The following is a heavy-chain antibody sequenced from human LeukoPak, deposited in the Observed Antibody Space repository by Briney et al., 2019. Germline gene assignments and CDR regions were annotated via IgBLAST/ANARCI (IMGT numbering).Heavy chain of an antibody. CDR3: ARVDKDSSGWYNWFDP. CDR1: GYTFTDYY. CDR2: IIPIFGTA. J-gene: IGHJ5*02. D-gene: IGHD6-19*01. V-gene: IGHV1-69*13. Sequence: ASVKVSCKASGYTFTDYYIHWVRQAPGQGLEWMGGIIPIFGTANYAQKFQGRVTITADESTSTAYMELSSLRSEDTAVYYCARVDKDSSGWYNWFDPWGQGTLVTVSS.